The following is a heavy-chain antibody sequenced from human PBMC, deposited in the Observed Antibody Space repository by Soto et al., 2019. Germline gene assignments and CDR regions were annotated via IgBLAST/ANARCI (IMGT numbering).Heavy chain of an antibody. D-gene: IGHD3-10*01. J-gene: IGHJ6*02. CDR2: ISYDGSNK. CDR1: GFTFSSYA. V-gene: IGHV3-30-3*01. CDR3: ARDRPPHYYGSGSYYTHPGLIYGMDV. Sequence: GGSLRLSCAASGFTFSSYAMHWVRQAPGKGLEWVAVISYDGSNKYYADSVKGRFTISRDNSKNTLYLQMNSLRAEDTAVYYCARDRPPHYYGSGSYYTHPGLIYGMDVWGQGTTVTVSS.